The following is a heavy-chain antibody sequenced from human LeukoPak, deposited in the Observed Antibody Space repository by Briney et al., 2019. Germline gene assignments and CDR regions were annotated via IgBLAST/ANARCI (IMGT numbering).Heavy chain of an antibody. V-gene: IGHV4-34*01. Sequence: PSETLSLTCAVYGGSLSGYYWSWIRQPPGKGLEWIGEINHSGSTNYNPSLKSRVTISVDTSKNQFSLKLSSVTAAGTAVYYCARGRGMTVTTWGQGTLVTVSS. CDR1: GGSLSGYY. D-gene: IGHD4-17*01. CDR3: ARGRGMTVTT. CDR2: INHSGST. J-gene: IGHJ4*02.